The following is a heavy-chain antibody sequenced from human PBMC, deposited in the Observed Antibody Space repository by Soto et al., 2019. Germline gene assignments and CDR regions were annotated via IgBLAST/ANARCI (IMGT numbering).Heavy chain of an antibody. Sequence: LRLSCAASGFTFSSYWMSWVRQAPGKGLEWVANIKQDGSEKYYVDSVKGRFTISRDNAKNSLYLQMNSLRAEDTAVYYCARDLEGYYYYYYGMDVWGQGTTVTVSS. V-gene: IGHV3-7*03. D-gene: IGHD1-1*01. J-gene: IGHJ6*02. CDR1: GFTFSSYW. CDR3: ARDLEGYYYYYYGMDV. CDR2: IKQDGSEK.